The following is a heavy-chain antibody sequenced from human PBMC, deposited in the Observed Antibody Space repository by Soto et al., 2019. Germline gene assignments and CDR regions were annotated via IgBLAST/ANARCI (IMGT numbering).Heavy chain of an antibody. Sequence: SETLSLTCTVSGGSISSYYWSWIRQPPGKGLEWIGYIYYSGSTNYNPSLKSRVTISVDTSKNQFSLKLSSVTAAGTAVYYCARARYCSSTSCLSGYYGMDVWGQGTTVTVSS. D-gene: IGHD2-2*01. V-gene: IGHV4-59*01. J-gene: IGHJ6*02. CDR2: IYYSGST. CDR1: GGSISSYY. CDR3: ARARYCSSTSCLSGYYGMDV.